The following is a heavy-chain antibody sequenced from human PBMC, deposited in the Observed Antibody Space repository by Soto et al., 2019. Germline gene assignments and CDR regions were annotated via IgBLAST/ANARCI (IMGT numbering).Heavy chain of an antibody. CDR3: ARVFDP. CDR2: INPNSGGT. CDR1: GYTFTDYN. Sequence: GASVKGSCKASGYTFTDYNMHWVRQAPGQGLEWMGWINPNSGGTNYVQKFQGRVTMTRDTSISTAYMELSRLRSDDPAVYYCARVFDPWGQGTLVTVSS. J-gene: IGHJ5*02. V-gene: IGHV1-2*02.